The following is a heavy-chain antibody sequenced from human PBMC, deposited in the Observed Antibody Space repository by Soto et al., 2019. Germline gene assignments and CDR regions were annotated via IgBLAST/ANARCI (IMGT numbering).Heavy chain of an antibody. CDR3: ARAPTGSYYDSSGYYSLPYY. J-gene: IGHJ4*02. CDR2: ISYDGSNK. Sequence: GGSLRPSCAASGFTFSSYAMHWVRQAPGKGLEWVAVISYDGSNKYYADSVKGRFTISRDNSKNTLYLQMNSLRAEDTAVYYCARAPTGSYYDSSGYYSLPYYWGQGTLVTISS. CDR1: GFTFSSYA. D-gene: IGHD3-22*01. V-gene: IGHV3-30-3*01.